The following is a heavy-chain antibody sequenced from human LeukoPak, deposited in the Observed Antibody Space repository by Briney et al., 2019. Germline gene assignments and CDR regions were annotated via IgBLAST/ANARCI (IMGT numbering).Heavy chain of an antibody. CDR1: GGSISSYY. J-gene: IGHJ6*02. CDR2: IYYSGST. Sequence: PSETLSLTCTVSGGSISSYYWSWLRQPPGKGLEWIGYIYYSGSTNYNPSLKSRVTISVDTSKNQFSLKLSSVTAADTAVYYCARDRGYSTGKRNYYYYGMDVWGQGTTVTVSS. CDR3: ARDRGYSTGKRNYYYYGMDV. D-gene: IGHD5-18*01. V-gene: IGHV4-59*01.